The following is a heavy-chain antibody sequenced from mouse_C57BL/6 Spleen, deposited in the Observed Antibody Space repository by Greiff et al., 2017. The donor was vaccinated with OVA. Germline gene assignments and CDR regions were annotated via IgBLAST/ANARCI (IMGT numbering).Heavy chain of an antibody. CDR3: AHYYSGSSFYAMDY. D-gene: IGHD1-1*01. J-gene: IGHJ4*01. CDR2: IYWDDDK. V-gene: IGHV8-12*01. Sequence: QVTLKESGPGILQSSQTLSLTCSFSGFSLSTSGMGVSWIRQPSGKGLEWLAHIYWDDDKRYNPSLKSRLTISKDTSRNQVFLKITIVDTADTATYYSAHYYSGSSFYAMDYWGQGTSVTVSS. CDR1: GFSLSTSGMG.